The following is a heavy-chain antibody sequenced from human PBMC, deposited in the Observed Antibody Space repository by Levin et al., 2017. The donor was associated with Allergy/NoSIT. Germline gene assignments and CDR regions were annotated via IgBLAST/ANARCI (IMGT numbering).Heavy chain of an antibody. D-gene: IGHD5-12*01. CDR3: ARSGYSGYDAIFWDY. Sequence: SQTLSLTCAVYGGSFSGSYWSWIRQPPGKGLEWIGEINHSGSTNYNPSLKSRVTISVDTSKNQFSLKLSSVTAADTAVYYCARSGYSGYDAIFWDYWGQGTLVTVSS. CDR2: INHSGST. CDR1: GGSFSGSY. J-gene: IGHJ4*02. V-gene: IGHV4-34*01.